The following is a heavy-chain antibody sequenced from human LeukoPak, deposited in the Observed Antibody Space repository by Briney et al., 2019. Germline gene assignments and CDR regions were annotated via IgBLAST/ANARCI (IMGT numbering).Heavy chain of an antibody. CDR1: GFTFSIFG. CDR2: IRYDGTNK. D-gene: IGHD3-22*01. J-gene: IGHJ4*02. V-gene: IGHV3-30*02. Sequence: GGSLRLSCTASGFTFSIFGMHWVRQAPGKGLEWVAFIRYDGTNKYYADSVKGRFTISRDNSKNTLYLQMNSLRAEDTAVYYCARVQVATYYYDSSGYEGAYWGQGTLVTVSS. CDR3: ARVQVATYYYDSSGYEGAY.